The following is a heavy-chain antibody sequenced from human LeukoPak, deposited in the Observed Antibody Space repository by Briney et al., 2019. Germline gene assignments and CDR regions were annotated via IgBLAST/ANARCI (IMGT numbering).Heavy chain of an antibody. Sequence: SETLSLTCTVSGGSITTYYWSWIRQPPGKGLEWMGYIYYTGTTNYNPSFKSRVTISVDTSKNQFSLGVNSVTDADTAVYYCARLHYSKDGISRPSMDVWGRGTTVIVSS. CDR1: GGSITTYY. V-gene: IGHV4-59*08. CDR3: ARLHYSKDGISRPSMDV. D-gene: IGHD4-11*01. CDR2: IYYTGTT. J-gene: IGHJ6*03.